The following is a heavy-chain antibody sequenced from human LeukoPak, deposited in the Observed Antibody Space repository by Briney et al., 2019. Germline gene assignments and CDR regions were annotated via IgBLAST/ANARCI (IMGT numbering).Heavy chain of an antibody. D-gene: IGHD2-15*01. V-gene: IGHV3-11*01. J-gene: IGHJ3*02. CDR1: GFTFSDYY. CDR3: ARDAQLGYCSGGSCSDAFDI. Sequence: GGSLRLPCAASGFTFSDYYMSWIRQAPGKGLEWVSYISSSGSTIYYADSVKGRFTISRDNAKNSVYLQMNSLRAEDTAVYYCARDAQLGYCSGGSCSDAFDIWGQGTMVTVSS. CDR2: ISSSGSTI.